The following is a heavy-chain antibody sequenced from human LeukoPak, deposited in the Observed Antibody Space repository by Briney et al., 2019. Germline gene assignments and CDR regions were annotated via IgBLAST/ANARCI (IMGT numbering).Heavy chain of an antibody. V-gene: IGHV3-21*01. CDR1: GFTFSSYS. J-gene: IGHJ4*02. D-gene: IGHD4-17*01. Sequence: GGSLRLSCAASGFTFSSYSMNWVRRAPGKGLEWVSSISSSSYIYYTDSVKDRFTISRDNAKNSLYLQMNSLRAEDTAVYYCARDPKGPDDYVPDYWGQGTLVTVSS. CDR2: ISSSSYI. CDR3: ARDPKGPDDYVPDY.